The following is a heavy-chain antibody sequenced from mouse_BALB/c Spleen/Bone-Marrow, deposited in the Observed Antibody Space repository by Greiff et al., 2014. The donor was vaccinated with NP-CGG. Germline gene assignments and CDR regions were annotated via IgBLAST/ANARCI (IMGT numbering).Heavy chain of an antibody. V-gene: IGHV3-1*02. CDR2: IHYSGST. CDR3: AIGYSAY. CDR1: GYSITSGYS. J-gene: IGHJ3*01. D-gene: IGHD2-3*01. Sequence: VQLQQSGPDLVKPSQSLSLTCTVTGYSITSGYSWHWIRQFSGNKLEWMGYIHYSGSTNYNPSLKSRISITRDTSKNQFFLQLNSVTTEDTATYYCAIGYSAYWGQGTLVTVSA.